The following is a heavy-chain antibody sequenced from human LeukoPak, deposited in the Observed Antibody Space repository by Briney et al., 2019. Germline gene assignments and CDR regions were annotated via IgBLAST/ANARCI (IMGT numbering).Heavy chain of an antibody. Sequence: PSETLSLTCTVSGGSIRSSYYYWGWIRQPPGKGLEWIGSIYDSGSTYYNPSLKSRVTISVDTSKNQFSLKLNSVTAADTAVYYCARGYCSGGSCYSNFDYWGQGTLVTVSS. D-gene: IGHD2-15*01. CDR2: IYDSGST. V-gene: IGHV4-39*01. CDR3: ARGYCSGGSCYSNFDY. CDR1: GGSIRSSYYY. J-gene: IGHJ4*02.